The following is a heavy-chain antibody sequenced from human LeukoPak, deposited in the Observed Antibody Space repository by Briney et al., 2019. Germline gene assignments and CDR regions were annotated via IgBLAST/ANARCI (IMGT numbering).Heavy chain of an antibody. V-gene: IGHV1-2*03. CDR1: GYTFTGYH. J-gene: IGHJ4*02. Sequence: LGASVKVSCKTSGYTFTGYHLHWVRQAPGQGLEWMGSINPNSGFTNYAQTFQGRVTMTRDTSISTAHMELSRLRYDDTAVYYCARRAVAGTGLDYWGQGTLVTVSS. CDR3: ARRAVAGTGLDY. CDR2: INPNSGFT. D-gene: IGHD6-19*01.